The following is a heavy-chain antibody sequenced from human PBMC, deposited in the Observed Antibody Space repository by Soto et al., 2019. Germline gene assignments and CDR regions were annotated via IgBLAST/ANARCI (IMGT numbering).Heavy chain of an antibody. V-gene: IGHV1-2*04. CDR3: ARDKNSAAAGTLDY. Sequence: ASVKVSCKASGYTFTGYYMHWVRQAPGQGLEWMGWINPNSGGTNYAQKFQGWVTMTRDTSISTAYMELSRLRSDDTAVYYCARDKNSAAAGTLDYWGQGTLVTVSS. CDR1: GYTFTGYY. CDR2: INPNSGGT. J-gene: IGHJ4*02. D-gene: IGHD6-13*01.